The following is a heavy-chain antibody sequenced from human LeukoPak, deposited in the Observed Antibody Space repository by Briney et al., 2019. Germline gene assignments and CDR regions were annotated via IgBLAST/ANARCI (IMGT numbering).Heavy chain of an antibody. CDR2: IYYSGST. CDR3: ASGRNGGRAFDY. Sequence: SETLSLTCTVSGGSISSSSYYWGWIRQPPGKGLEWIGSIYYSGSTYYNPSLKSRVTISVDTSKNQFSLKLSSVTAADTAVYYCASGRNGGRAFDYWGQGTLVTVSS. J-gene: IGHJ4*02. CDR1: GGSISSSSYY. V-gene: IGHV4-39*07. D-gene: IGHD4-23*01.